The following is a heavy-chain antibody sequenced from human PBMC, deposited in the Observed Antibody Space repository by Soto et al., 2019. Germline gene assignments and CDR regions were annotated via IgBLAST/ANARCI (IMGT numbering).Heavy chain of an antibody. Sequence: GESLKISCKGSGYSFTSYWIGWVRQMPVKGLEWMGIIYPGDSDTRHSPSFQGQVTISADKSISTAYLQWSSLKASDTAMYFCAILSALGPAARSNWFDPWGQGTLVTVXS. D-gene: IGHD6-6*01. CDR3: AILSALGPAARSNWFDP. CDR2: IYPGDSDT. V-gene: IGHV5-51*01. J-gene: IGHJ5*02. CDR1: GYSFTSYW.